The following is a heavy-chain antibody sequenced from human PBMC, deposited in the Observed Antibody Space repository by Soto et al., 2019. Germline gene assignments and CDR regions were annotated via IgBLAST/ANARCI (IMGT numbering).Heavy chain of an antibody. V-gene: IGHV4-61*01. CDR2: IYYSGST. Sequence: QVQLQESGPGLVKPSETLSLTCTVSGGSVSSGSYYWSWIRQPPGKGLEWIGYIYYSGSTNYNPSLKSRVTISVDTSKNQFTLKLSSVTAADTAVYDCARSAGDCSGGSCYLGYFDYWGQGTLVTVSS. CDR3: ARSAGDCSGGSCYLGYFDY. D-gene: IGHD2-15*01. CDR1: GGSVSSGSYY. J-gene: IGHJ4*02.